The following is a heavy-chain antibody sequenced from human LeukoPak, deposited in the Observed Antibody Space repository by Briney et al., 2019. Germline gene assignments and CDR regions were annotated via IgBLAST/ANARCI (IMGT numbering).Heavy chain of an antibody. Sequence: SENLSLTCSVSGGSISYYYWSWIRQLPGKGLEWIGDIFTSGSTSYSPSLKSRVTMSVDTSTNQFSLNLNSVTAADTAVYYCARRIEHWFDPWGQGTLVTVSS. CDR3: ARRIEHWFDP. CDR1: GGSISYYY. J-gene: IGHJ5*02. CDR2: IFTSGST. D-gene: IGHD3-16*02. V-gene: IGHV4-4*09.